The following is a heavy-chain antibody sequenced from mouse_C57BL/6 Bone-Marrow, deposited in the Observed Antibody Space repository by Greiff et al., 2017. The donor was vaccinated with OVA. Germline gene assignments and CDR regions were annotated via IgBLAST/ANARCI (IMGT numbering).Heavy chain of an antibody. Sequence: EVQGVESGGGLVKPGGSLKLSCAASGFTFSDYGMHWVRQAPEKGLEWVAYISSGSSTIYYADTVKGRFTISRDNAKNTLFLQMTSLRSEDTAMYYCARNRLGYWYFDVWGTGTTVTVSS. CDR2: ISSGSSTI. CDR3: ARNRLGYWYFDV. J-gene: IGHJ1*03. D-gene: IGHD4-1*01. CDR1: GFTFSDYG. V-gene: IGHV5-17*01.